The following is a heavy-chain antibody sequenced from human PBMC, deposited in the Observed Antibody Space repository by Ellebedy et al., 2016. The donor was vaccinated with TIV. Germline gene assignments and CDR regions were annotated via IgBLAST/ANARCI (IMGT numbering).Heavy chain of an antibody. Sequence: GGSLRLSCAASGFNFNSYWMGWVRQAPGKGLEWVANIYQDGSEKYYVDSAKGRFTISRDNPKKSLFLQMNSLRAEDTAVYYCARRGSYGDYAVHINSWFDRWGRGTLVTVSS. CDR1: GFNFNSYW. V-gene: IGHV3-7*01. J-gene: IGHJ5*02. CDR2: IYQDGSEK. D-gene: IGHD4-17*01. CDR3: ARRGSYGDYAVHINSWFDR.